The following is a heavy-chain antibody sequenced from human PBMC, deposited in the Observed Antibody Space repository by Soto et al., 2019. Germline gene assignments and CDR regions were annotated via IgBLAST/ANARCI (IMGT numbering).Heavy chain of an antibody. J-gene: IGHJ4*02. CDR3: ARARGGGTGPFYY. CDR2: IRSKSLYGTT. D-gene: IGHD3-16*01. CDR1: GFTFRGFA. V-gene: IGHV3-49*03. Sequence: GGSLRLSCTASGFTFRGFAMSWFRQPPGKGLEWIGFIRSKSLYGTTEYAASVRGRFTISADKSISTAYLQWSSLKASDSAMYFCARARGGGTGPFYYWGQGTLVTVSS.